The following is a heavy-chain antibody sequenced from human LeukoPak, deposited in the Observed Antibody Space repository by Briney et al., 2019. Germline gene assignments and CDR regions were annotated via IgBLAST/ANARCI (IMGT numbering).Heavy chain of an antibody. CDR3: ARASGFGWGIAFDI. CDR1: GYTFTSYD. J-gene: IGHJ3*02. CDR2: MNPNSGNT. D-gene: IGHD6-13*01. Sequence: ASVKVSCKASGYTFTSYDINWVRQATGQGLEWMGWMNPNSGNTVYAQKFQGRVTMTRNTSISTAYMELSSLRSEDTAVYYCARASGFGWGIAFDIWGQGTMVTVSS. V-gene: IGHV1-8*01.